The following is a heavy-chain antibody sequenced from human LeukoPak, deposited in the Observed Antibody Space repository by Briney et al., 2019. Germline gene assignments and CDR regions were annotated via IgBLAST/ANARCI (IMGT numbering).Heavy chain of an antibody. CDR3: ARGPRIAVAGTIDY. CDR2: ISGSGGST. J-gene: IGHJ4*02. V-gene: IGHV3-23*01. D-gene: IGHD6-19*01. Sequence: GGSLRLSCAASGFTFSSYAMSWVRQAPGKELEWVSAISGSGGSTYYADSVKGRFTISRDNAKNSLYLQMNSLRAEDTAVYYCARGPRIAVAGTIDYWGQGTLVTVSS. CDR1: GFTFSSYA.